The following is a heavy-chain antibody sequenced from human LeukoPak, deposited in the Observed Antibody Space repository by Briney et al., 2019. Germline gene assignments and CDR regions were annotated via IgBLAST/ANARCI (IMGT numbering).Heavy chain of an antibody. V-gene: IGHV1-46*01. Sequence: GASVKVSCKASGYTFTGYYMHWVRQAPGQGLEWMGIINPSGGSTSYAQKFQGRVTMTRDTSTSTVYMELSSLRSEDTAVYYCARESQGYSSSDGNGPGVYYYYGMDVWGQGTTVTVSS. CDR3: ARESQGYSSSDGNGPGVYYYYGMDV. D-gene: IGHD6-6*01. J-gene: IGHJ6*02. CDR1: GYTFTGYY. CDR2: INPSGGST.